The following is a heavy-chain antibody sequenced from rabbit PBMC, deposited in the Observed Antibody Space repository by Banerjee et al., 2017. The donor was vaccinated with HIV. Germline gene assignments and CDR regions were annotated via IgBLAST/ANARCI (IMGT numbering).Heavy chain of an antibody. CDR2: IVAGSSGTT. J-gene: IGHJ4*01. CDR3: ARAGGFENYFNL. Sequence: QEQLVESGGGLVQPEGSLTLTCKASGFTLSSSDYICWVRQAPGKGLEWIGCIVAGSSGTTYYASWAKGRFTISKTSSTTVTLQMTSLTAADTATYFCARAGGFENYFNLWGPGTLVTVS. CDR1: GFTLSSSDY. V-gene: IGHV1S45*01. D-gene: IGHD1-1*01.